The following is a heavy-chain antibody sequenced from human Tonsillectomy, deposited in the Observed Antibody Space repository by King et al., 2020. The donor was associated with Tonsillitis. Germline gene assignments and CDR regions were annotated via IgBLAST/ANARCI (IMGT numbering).Heavy chain of an antibody. J-gene: IGHJ4*02. V-gene: IGHV3-33*01. Sequence: VQLVESGGGVVQPGRSLRLSCAASGFTFSSYAMHWVRQAPGKGLEWVAVIWYDGSNKYYADSVKGRFTISRDNSKNTLYLQMNSLRAEDTAVYYCARDRGEMATLDYWGQGTLVTVSS. CDR2: IWYDGSNK. CDR3: ARDRGEMATLDY. D-gene: IGHD5-24*01. CDR1: GFTFSSYA.